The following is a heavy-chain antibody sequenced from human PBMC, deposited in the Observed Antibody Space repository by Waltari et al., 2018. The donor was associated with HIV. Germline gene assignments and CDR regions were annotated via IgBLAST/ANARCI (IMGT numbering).Heavy chain of an antibody. J-gene: IGHJ4*02. D-gene: IGHD3-22*01. CDR1: GFTFDDYA. Sequence: EVQLVESGGGLVQPGRSLRLSCAASGFTFDDYAMHLVRQAPGKGLEGVSGISWNSGSVGYADPVKGRFTIPRDNAKNSLYLQMNSLRAEDTSLYYCAKAHYYDSSGYDYWGQGTLVTVSS. CDR3: AKAHYYDSSGYDY. V-gene: IGHV3-9*01. CDR2: ISWNSGSV.